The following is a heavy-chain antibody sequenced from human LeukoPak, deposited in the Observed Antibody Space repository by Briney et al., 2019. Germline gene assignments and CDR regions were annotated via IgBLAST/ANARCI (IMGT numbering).Heavy chain of an antibody. D-gene: IGHD2-15*01. J-gene: IGHJ4*02. CDR3: ARVHCSGGGCSS. V-gene: IGHV3-11*01. Sequence: GGSLRFSCAASGFTFSDFYMSWIRQAPGKGLEFISYISGGGDTIFYADSVKGRFTISRDNAKNSLYLQMNSLRAEDTAVYYCARVHCSGGGCSSWGQGTLVTVSS. CDR2: ISGGGDTI. CDR1: GFTFSDFY.